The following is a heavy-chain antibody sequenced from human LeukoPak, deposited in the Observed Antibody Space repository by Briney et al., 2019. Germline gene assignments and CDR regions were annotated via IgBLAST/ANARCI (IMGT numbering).Heavy chain of an antibody. Sequence: GGSLRLSCVASGFTFSSYWMHWVRQAPGKGLVWVSRIKTDGSGTTYADSVEGRFTISRDNAKNTLYLQMNSLRAEDTAVYYCAKQYYYDSRGPFDYWGQGTLVTVSS. CDR3: AKQYYYDSRGPFDY. J-gene: IGHJ4*02. D-gene: IGHD3-22*01. V-gene: IGHV3-74*01. CDR1: GFTFSSYW. CDR2: IKTDGSGT.